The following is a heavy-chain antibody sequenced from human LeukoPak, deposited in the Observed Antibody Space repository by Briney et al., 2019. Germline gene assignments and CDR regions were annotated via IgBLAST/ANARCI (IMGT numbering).Heavy chain of an antibody. J-gene: IGHJ6*02. CDR1: GFTFSSYA. CDR2: ISGSGGST. Sequence: GGSLRLSCAASGFTFSSYAMSWVRQAPGKGLEWVSAISGSGGSTYYADSVKGRFTTSRDNSKNTLYLQMNSLRAEDTAVYYCAIHGVGYYYYGMDVWGQGTTVTVSS. D-gene: IGHD2-15*01. CDR3: AIHGVGYYYYGMDV. V-gene: IGHV3-23*01.